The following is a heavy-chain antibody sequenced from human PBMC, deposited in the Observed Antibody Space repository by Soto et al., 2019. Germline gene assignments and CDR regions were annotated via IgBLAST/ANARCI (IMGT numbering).Heavy chain of an antibody. V-gene: IGHV1-46*01. CDR3: ARVLSSGRDAFDI. D-gene: IGHD6-19*01. CDR1: GYPFTSYY. Sequence: ASVKGSCKASGYPFTSYYMHWVRQAPGQGLEWMGIINPSGGSTSYAQKFQGRVTMTRDTSTSTVYMELSSLRSEDTAVYYCARVLSSGRDAFDIWGQGTMVTVSS. J-gene: IGHJ3*02. CDR2: INPSGGST.